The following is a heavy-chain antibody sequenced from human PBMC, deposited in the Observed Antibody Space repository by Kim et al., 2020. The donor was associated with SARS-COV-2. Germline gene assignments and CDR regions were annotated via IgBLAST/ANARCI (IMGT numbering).Heavy chain of an antibody. CDR1: GGSISSYY. D-gene: IGHD6-6*01. V-gene: IGHV4-59*13. Sequence: SETLSLTCTVSGGSISSYYWSWIRQPPGKGLEWIGYIYYSGSTNYNPSLKSRVTISVDTSKNQFSLKLSSVTAADTAVYYCARETSSSLYYYGMDVWGQGTTVTVSS. CDR3: ARETSSSLYYYGMDV. CDR2: IYYSGST. J-gene: IGHJ6*02.